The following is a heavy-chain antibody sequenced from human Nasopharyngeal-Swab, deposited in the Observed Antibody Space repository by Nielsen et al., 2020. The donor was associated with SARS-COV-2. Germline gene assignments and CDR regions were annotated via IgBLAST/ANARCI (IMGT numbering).Heavy chain of an antibody. Sequence: ASVKVSCKASGYTFTSYAMHWVRQAPGQRLEWMGWINAGNGNTKYSQKFQGRVTITRDTSASTAYMELSSLRSEDTAGYYCAREKRGYGDYASGFDIWGQGTMVTVSS. CDR1: GYTFTSYA. J-gene: IGHJ3*02. CDR3: AREKRGYGDYASGFDI. V-gene: IGHV1-3*01. D-gene: IGHD4-17*01. CDR2: INAGNGNT.